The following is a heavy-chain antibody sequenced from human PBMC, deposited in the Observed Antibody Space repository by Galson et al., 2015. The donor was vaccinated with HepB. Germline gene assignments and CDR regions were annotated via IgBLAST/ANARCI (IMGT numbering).Heavy chain of an antibody. CDR2: ISSSSSYI. CDR1: GFTFSSYS. V-gene: IGHV3-21*01. J-gene: IGHJ6*02. CDR3: ASTDYYGSGSPERNYYYYGMDV. D-gene: IGHD3-10*01. Sequence: SLRLSCAASGFTFSSYSMNWVRQAPGKGLEWVSSISSSSSYIYYADSVKGRFTISRDNAKNSLYLQMNSLRAEDTAVYYCASTDYYGSGSPERNYYYYGMDVWGQGTTVTVSS.